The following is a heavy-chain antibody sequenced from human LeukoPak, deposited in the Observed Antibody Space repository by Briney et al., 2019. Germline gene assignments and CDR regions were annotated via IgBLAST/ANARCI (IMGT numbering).Heavy chain of an antibody. V-gene: IGHV1-18*01. CDR1: GYTFTNYG. CDR2: ISAYIGNT. J-gene: IGHJ6*01. Sequence: ASVKVSCKASGYTFTNYGISWMRQAPGQGLEWMGRISAYIGNTNYAQKLQGRVTMTTDTSTSTAYMELRSLRSDDTAVYDCAIDILTDNLYYYYSYRMDVWGQGTTVTVSP. D-gene: IGHD3-9*01. CDR3: AIDILTDNLYYYYSYRMDV.